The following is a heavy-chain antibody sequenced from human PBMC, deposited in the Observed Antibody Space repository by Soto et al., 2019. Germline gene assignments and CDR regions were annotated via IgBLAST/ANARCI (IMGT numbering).Heavy chain of an antibody. D-gene: IGHD2-2*01. V-gene: IGHV3-30-3*01. CDR1: GFTFSSYA. Sequence: QVQLVESGGGVVQPGRSLRLSCAASGFTFSSYAMHWVRQAPGKGLEWVAVISYDGSNKYYADSVKGRFTISRDNSKNALYLQMNSLRAEDTAVYDCAREAGGRYCSSTSGPGWFDPWGQGTLVTVSS. CDR2: ISYDGSNK. CDR3: AREAGGRYCSSTSGPGWFDP. J-gene: IGHJ5*02.